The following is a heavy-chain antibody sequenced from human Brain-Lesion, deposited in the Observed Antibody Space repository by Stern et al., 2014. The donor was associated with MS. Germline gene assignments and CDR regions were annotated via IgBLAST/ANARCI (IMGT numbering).Heavy chain of an antibody. J-gene: IGHJ4*02. CDR3: ARGVGDY. Sequence: VQLVESGGGLVQPGGSLRLSCGASGFNFSSYWMHWVRQFPGKGLFWVSQINRDGSDTSYADSVKGRFSISRDNIRNMLYLRMTSLRAEDTAVYYCARGVGDYWGQGARVTVSS. V-gene: IGHV3-74*02. CDR1: GFNFSSYW. CDR2: INRDGSDT. D-gene: IGHD3-16*01.